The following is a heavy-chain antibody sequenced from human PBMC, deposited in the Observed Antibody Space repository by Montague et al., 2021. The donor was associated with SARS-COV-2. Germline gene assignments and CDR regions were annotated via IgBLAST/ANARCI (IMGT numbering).Heavy chain of an antibody. CDR3: ASGYDYVWGSYRYLHWFDP. Sequence: SETLSLTCTVSGGSISSSSYYWGWIRQPPGKGLEWIGSIYYSGSTYYNPSLKSRVTTSVDTSKNQFSLKLSSVTAADTAVYYCASGYDYVWGSYRYLHWFDPWGQGTLVTVSS. CDR1: GGSISSSSYY. CDR2: IYYSGST. J-gene: IGHJ5*02. D-gene: IGHD3-16*02. V-gene: IGHV4-39*07.